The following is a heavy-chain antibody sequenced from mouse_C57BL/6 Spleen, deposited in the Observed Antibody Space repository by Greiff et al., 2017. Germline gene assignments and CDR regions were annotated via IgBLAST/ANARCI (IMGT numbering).Heavy chain of an antibody. V-gene: IGHV1-81*01. CDR2: IYPRSGNT. CDR3: AREGYSFDY. Sequence: QVQLKQSGAELARPGASVKLSCKASGYTFTSYGISWVKQRTGQGLEWIGEIYPRSGNTYYNEKFKGKATLTADKSSSTAYMELRSLTSEDSAVYFCAREGYSFDYWGQGTTLTVSS. J-gene: IGHJ2*01. D-gene: IGHD2-3*01. CDR1: GYTFTSYG.